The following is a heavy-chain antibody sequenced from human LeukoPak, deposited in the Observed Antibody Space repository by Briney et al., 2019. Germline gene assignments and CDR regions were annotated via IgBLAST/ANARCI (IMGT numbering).Heavy chain of an antibody. CDR1: GFTFSSYE. J-gene: IGHJ4*02. D-gene: IGHD4-17*01. CDR3: ARAGDYGDYVFDY. V-gene: IGHV3-48*03. CDR2: IRSSGSTI. Sequence: GGSLRLSCAASGFTFSSYEMNWVRQAPGKGLEWVSYIRSSGSTIYYADSVKGRFTISRDNAKNSLYLQMNSLRAEATAVYYCARAGDYGDYVFDYWGQGTLVTVSS.